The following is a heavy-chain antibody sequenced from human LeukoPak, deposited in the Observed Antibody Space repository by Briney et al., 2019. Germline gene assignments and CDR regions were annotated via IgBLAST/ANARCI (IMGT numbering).Heavy chain of an antibody. Sequence: PSETLSLTCTVSGGSINSYYWSWIRQPAGKGLEWIGRIYSSGSTNYNPSLKSRVSMSVDTSKNQFSLKLTSVTAADTALYICARSPRTYEDYMDVWGKGTTVTVSS. V-gene: IGHV4-4*07. CDR1: GGSINSYY. J-gene: IGHJ6*03. D-gene: IGHD3-22*01. CDR2: IYSSGST. CDR3: ARSPRTYEDYMDV.